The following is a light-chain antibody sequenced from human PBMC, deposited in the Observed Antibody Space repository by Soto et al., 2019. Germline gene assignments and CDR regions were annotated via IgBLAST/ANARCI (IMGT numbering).Light chain of an antibody. J-gene: IGKJ2*01. V-gene: IGKV1-27*01. Sequence: DIQMTQSPSSLSASVGDRVTITCRASQGISNSLAWYQQKPGKVPHLLIYAASTLQSGVPSRFSGSGSGTDFTITISSLLPEDVATYYCQNCNSAPYTFGQGTKLEIK. CDR2: AAS. CDR3: QNCNSAPYT. CDR1: QGISNS.